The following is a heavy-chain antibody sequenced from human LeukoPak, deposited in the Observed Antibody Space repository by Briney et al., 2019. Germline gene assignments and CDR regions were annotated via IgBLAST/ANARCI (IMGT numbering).Heavy chain of an antibody. Sequence: SETLSVTCAVHAGSFCVYYWCSIRPPPGKGREWVGDINHSGSTNYTPSLKGRVTISVDTSKNQSSLKLSSVTAADTAVYYCARDAKLGIRAYFDYWGQGTLVTVSS. D-gene: IGHD7-27*01. CDR3: ARDAKLGIRAYFDY. J-gene: IGHJ4*02. CDR1: AGSFCVYY. V-gene: IGHV4-34*01. CDR2: INHSGST.